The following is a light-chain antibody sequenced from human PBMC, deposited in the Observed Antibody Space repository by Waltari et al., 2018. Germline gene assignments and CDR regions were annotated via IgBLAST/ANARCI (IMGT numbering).Light chain of an antibody. J-gene: IGLJ3*02. Sequence: QLVVTQSPSASAPLGASVKLTCTLTSGHSTFAIAWHQQQPGNGPRYLMSLNSDGSHSRGDGIPDRFSGSSSGAERYLTISSLESEDEADYYCETWDTAIHVFGGGTKLTVI. V-gene: IGLV4-69*01. CDR2: LNSDGSH. CDR3: ETWDTAIHV. CDR1: SGHSTFA.